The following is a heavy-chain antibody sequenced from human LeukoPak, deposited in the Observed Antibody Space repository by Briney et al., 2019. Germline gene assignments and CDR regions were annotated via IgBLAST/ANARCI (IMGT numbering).Heavy chain of an antibody. CDR3: ARGTAHYDYVWGSYRSNPNFDY. Sequence: SETLSLTCTVSGGSISSYYWSWIRQPPGKGLEWIGYIYYSGSTNYNPSLKSRVTISVDTSKNQFSLKLSSVTAADTAVYYCARGTAHYDYVWGSYRSNPNFDYWGQGTLVTVSS. CDR1: GGSISSYY. CDR2: IYYSGST. J-gene: IGHJ4*02. V-gene: IGHV4-59*01. D-gene: IGHD3-16*02.